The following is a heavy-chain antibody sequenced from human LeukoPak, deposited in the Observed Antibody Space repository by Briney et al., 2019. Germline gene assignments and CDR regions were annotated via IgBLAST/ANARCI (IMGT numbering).Heavy chain of an antibody. V-gene: IGHV4-31*03. J-gene: IGHJ5*02. Sequence: SETLSLTCTVSGGSISNGDHYWSWIRQHPGKGLEWIGHIYYSGSTYYNLSLKSRGIISVETSKHQFSLKLSSVTAADTAVYYCARAYYDFWSGGFNWFDPWGQGTLVTVSS. D-gene: IGHD3-3*01. CDR2: IYYSGST. CDR1: GGSISNGDHY. CDR3: ARAYYDFWSGGFNWFDP.